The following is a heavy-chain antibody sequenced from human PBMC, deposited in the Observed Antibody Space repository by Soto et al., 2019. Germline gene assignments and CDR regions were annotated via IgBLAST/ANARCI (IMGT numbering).Heavy chain of an antibody. CDR2: IIPIFGTA. CDR3: ARGVYSSGWVYYYYYYGMDV. CDR1: GGTFSSYA. Sequence: QVQLVQSGAEVQKPGSSVKVSCKASGGTFSSYAISWVRQAPGQGLEWMGGIIPIFGTANYAQKFQGRVTITADESTSTAYMELSSLRSEDTAVYYCARGVYSSGWVYYYYYYGMDVWGQGTTVTVSS. V-gene: IGHV1-69*01. D-gene: IGHD6-19*01. J-gene: IGHJ6*02.